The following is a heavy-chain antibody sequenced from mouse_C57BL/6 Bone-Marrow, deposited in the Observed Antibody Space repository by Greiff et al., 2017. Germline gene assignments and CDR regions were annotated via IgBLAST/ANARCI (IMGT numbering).Heavy chain of an antibody. Sequence: EVKLMESGAELVRPGASVKLSCTASGFNIKAAYMHWVKQRPAQGLEWIGWIAPENGATAYASKFQGKATITADTSANPAYLQLSSLTSEDTAGYYCTLMKTVVATDDWGQGTTLTGSS. CDR2: IAPENGAT. V-gene: IGHV14-4*01. J-gene: IGHJ2*01. D-gene: IGHD1-1*01. CDR3: TLMKTVVATDD. CDR1: GFNIKAAY.